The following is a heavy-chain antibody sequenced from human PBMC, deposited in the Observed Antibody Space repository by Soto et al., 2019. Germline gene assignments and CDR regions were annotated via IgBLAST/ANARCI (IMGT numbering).Heavy chain of an antibody. CDR1: GFTFSSYG. V-gene: IGHV3-30*18. D-gene: IGHD2-2*01. CDR3: AKGGYCISTSCYVGITGTLPDY. Sequence: PGGSLRLSCAASGFTFSSYGMHWVRQAPGKGLEWVAVISYDGSNKYYADSVKGRFTISRDNSKNTLYLQMNSLRAEDTAVYYCAKGGYCISTSCYVGITGTLPDYWGQGTLVTVSS. J-gene: IGHJ4*02. CDR2: ISYDGSNK.